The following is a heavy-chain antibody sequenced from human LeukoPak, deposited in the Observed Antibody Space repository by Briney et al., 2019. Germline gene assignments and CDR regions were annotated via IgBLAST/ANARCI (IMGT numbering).Heavy chain of an antibody. CDR1: GGTFSSYA. Sequence: ASVKVSCKASGGTFSSYAISWVRQAPGQGLEWMRGIIPIFGTANYAQKFQGRVTITADKSTSTAYMELSSLRSEDTAVYYCARGVVPAAIGYFDYWGQGTLVTVSS. CDR2: IIPIFGTA. V-gene: IGHV1-69*06. J-gene: IGHJ4*02. D-gene: IGHD2-2*01. CDR3: ARGVVPAAIGYFDY.